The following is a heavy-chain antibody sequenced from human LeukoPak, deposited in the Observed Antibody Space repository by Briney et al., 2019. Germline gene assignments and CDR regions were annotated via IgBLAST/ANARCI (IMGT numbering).Heavy chain of an antibody. CDR1: GGSISRGGHS. V-gene: IGHV4-30-2*01. CDR3: ASRIIGYYFDY. Sequence: SETLSLTCAVSGGSISRGGHSWSWIRQPPGKGLEWIGYIYHSGSTYYNPSLKSRVTISVDRSKNQFPLKLSSVTAADTAVYYCASRIIGYYFDYWGQGTLVTVSS. J-gene: IGHJ4*02. CDR2: IYHSGST. D-gene: IGHD6-13*01.